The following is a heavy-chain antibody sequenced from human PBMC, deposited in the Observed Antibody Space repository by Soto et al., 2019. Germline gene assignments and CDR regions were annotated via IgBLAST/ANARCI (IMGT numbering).Heavy chain of an antibody. D-gene: IGHD3-3*01. V-gene: IGHV2-5*02. CDR1: GFSLSTSGVG. CDR3: AHRNPGVITETLFDY. J-gene: IGHJ4*02. Sequence: SGPTLVKPTQTLTLTCTFSGFSLSTSGVGVGWIRQPPGKALEWLALIYWDDDKRYSPSLKSRLTITKDTSKNQVVLTMTNMDPVDTATYYCAHRNPGVITETLFDYWGQGTLVTVSS. CDR2: IYWDDDK.